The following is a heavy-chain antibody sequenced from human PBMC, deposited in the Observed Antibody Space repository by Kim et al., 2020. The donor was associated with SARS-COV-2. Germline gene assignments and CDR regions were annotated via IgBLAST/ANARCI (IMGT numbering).Heavy chain of an antibody. Sequence: ASVKVSCKASGYTFTSYGISWVRQAPGQGLEWMGWISAYNGNTNYAQKLQGRVTMTTDTSTSTAYMELRSLRSDDTAVYYCARNVYYYDSSGYHAFDIWGQGTMVTVSS. D-gene: IGHD3-22*01. V-gene: IGHV1-18*04. CDR1: GYTFTSYG. J-gene: IGHJ3*02. CDR3: ARNVYYYDSSGYHAFDI. CDR2: ISAYNGNT.